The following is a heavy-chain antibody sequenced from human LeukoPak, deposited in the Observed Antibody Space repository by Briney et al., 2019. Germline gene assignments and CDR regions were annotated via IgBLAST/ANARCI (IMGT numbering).Heavy chain of an antibody. Sequence: SETLSLTCTVSGGSLSSYYWSWIRQPPGKGLEWIGYIYYSGSTNYNPSLKSRVTISVDTSKNQFSLKLSSVTAADTAVYYCAREANYYDSSGYLGAFDIWGQGTMVTVSS. CDR2: IYYSGST. V-gene: IGHV4-59*01. CDR3: AREANYYDSSGYLGAFDI. CDR1: GGSLSSYY. D-gene: IGHD3-22*01. J-gene: IGHJ3*02.